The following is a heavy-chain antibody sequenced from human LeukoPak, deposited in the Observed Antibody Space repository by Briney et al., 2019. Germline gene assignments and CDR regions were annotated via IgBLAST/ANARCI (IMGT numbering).Heavy chain of an antibody. Sequence: SGPTLVHPTPTLTLTCSVSGFSRSTSGVGMAWIRQPPVKALEWLALIYWDDDKRYSPSLKGRLTITKDTSKNQVVLTMTNMNPVDTATYYCAHTKFDDKLYSFDYWGQGTLVTVSS. CDR2: IYWDDDK. J-gene: IGHJ4*02. CDR1: GFSRSTSGVG. V-gene: IGHV2-5*02. D-gene: IGHD1-1*01. CDR3: AHTKFDDKLYSFDY.